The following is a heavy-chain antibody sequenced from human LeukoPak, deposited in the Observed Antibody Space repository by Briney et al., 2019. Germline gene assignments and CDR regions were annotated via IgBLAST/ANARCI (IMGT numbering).Heavy chain of an antibody. V-gene: IGHV1-69*06. CDR3: ARGGGSRVYNWFDP. CDR1: GGTFSSYA. D-gene: IGHD2-15*01. Sequence: GSSVKVSCKASGGTFSSYAISWVRQAPGQGLEWMGGIIPIFGTANYAQKFQGRVTITADKSTSTAYMELSSLRSDDTAVYYCARGGGSRVYNWFDPWGQGTLVTVSS. CDR2: IIPIFGTA. J-gene: IGHJ5*02.